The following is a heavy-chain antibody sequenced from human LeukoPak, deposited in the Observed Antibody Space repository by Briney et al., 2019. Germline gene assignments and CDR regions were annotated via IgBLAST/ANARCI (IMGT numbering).Heavy chain of an antibody. V-gene: IGHV4-39*07. J-gene: IGHJ5*01. Sequence: PSETLSLTCTVSGGSISSSSYYWGWIRQPPGKGLEWIGSIYYSGSTYYNPSLKSRVTISVDTSKNQFSLKLSSVTAADTAVYYCARDPIGVCYIGCENWFDSWGQGTLVTVSS. CDR2: IYYSGST. D-gene: IGHD2-8*01. CDR3: ARDPIGVCYIGCENWFDS. CDR1: GGSISSSSYY.